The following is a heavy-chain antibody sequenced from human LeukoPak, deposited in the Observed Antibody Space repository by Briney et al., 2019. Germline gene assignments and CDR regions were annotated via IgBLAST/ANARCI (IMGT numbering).Heavy chain of an antibody. CDR3: ASSLRAVDWQFDY. Sequence: PSETLSLTCTVSGGSITSYYWSWIRQPPGKGLEWIGEINHSGRTNYNPSLKSRVTISVDTSKNQFSLKLTSVTAADTAMYYCASSLRAVDWQFDYWGRGTLVTVSS. V-gene: IGHV4-34*01. CDR1: GGSITSYY. CDR2: INHSGRT. J-gene: IGHJ4*02. D-gene: IGHD3-9*01.